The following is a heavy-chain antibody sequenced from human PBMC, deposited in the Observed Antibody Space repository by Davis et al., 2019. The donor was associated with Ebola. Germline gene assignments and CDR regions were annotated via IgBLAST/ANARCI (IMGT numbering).Heavy chain of an antibody. J-gene: IGHJ6*04. CDR2: INTDESDT. V-gene: IGHV3-74*01. CDR3: ARGVYCSGGSCYAYGMDV. CDR1: GFTFSSYW. Sequence: HTGGSLRLSCAASGFTFSSYWMHWVRQAPGKGLVWVSRINTDESDTNYADSVKGRFTISRDNAKNTLYLQMNSLGAEDTAVYYCARGVYCSGGSCYAYGMDVWGKGTTVTVSS. D-gene: IGHD2-15*01.